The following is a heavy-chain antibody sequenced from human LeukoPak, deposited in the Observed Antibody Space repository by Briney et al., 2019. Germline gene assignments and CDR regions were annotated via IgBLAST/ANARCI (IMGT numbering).Heavy chain of an antibody. CDR1: GYTFTSYG. CDR3: ARRQTGSYSYWFDP. J-gene: IGHJ5*02. Sequence: GASVKVSCKASGYTFTSYGISWVRQAPGQGLEWMGWISAYNGNTNYAQKLQGRVTMTTDTSTSTAYMELRSLRSDDTAVYYCARRQTGSYSYWFDPWGQGTLVTVSS. D-gene: IGHD1-26*01. V-gene: IGHV1-18*01. CDR2: ISAYNGNT.